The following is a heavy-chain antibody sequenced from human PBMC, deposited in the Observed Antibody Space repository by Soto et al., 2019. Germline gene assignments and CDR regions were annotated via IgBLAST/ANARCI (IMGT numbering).Heavy chain of an antibody. CDR1: GGSISSGGYS. V-gene: IGHV4-30-2*01. D-gene: IGHD4-4*01. Sequence: SETLSLTCAVSGGSISSGGYSWSWIRQPPGKGLEWIGYIYHSGSTYYNPSLKSRVTISVDRSKNQFSLKLSSVTAADTAVYYCARAEVTTYWFDPWGQGTLVTVSS. J-gene: IGHJ5*02. CDR3: ARAEVTTYWFDP. CDR2: IYHSGST.